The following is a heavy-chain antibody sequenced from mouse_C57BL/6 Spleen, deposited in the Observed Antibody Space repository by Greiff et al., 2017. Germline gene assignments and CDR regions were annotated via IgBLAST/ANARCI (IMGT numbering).Heavy chain of an antibody. V-gene: IGHV1-15*01. CDR3: TRGVTTVASGFAY. CDR1: GYTFTDYE. D-gene: IGHD1-1*01. Sequence: VNVVESGAELVRPGASVTLSCKASGYTFTDYEMHWVKQTPVHGLEWIGAIDPETGGTAYNQKFKGKAILTADKSSSTAYMELRSLTSEDSAVYYCTRGVTTVASGFAYWGQGTLVTVSA. CDR2: IDPETGGT. J-gene: IGHJ3*01.